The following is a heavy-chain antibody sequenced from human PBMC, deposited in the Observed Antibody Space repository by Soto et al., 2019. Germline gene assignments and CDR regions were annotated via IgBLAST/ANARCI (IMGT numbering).Heavy chain of an antibody. CDR3: AKPLYSSSVHDAFDI. Sequence: GGSLRLSCAASGLTFSSYGMHWVRQAPGKGLEWVAVIPYDGSNKYYADSVKGRFTISRDNSKNTLYLQMNSLRAEDTAVYYCAKPLYSSSVHDAFDIWGQGTMVTVSS. V-gene: IGHV3-30*18. D-gene: IGHD6-6*01. CDR1: GLTFSSYG. CDR2: IPYDGSNK. J-gene: IGHJ3*02.